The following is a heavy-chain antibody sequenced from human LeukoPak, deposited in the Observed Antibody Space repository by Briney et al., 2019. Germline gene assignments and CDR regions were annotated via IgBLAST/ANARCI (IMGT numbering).Heavy chain of an antibody. CDR2: IYYSGST. J-gene: IGHJ6*03. CDR3: ARLRRYYGSGSYQIIAYRYYYMDV. V-gene: IGHV4-59*12. Sequence: SETLSLTCTVSGGSINSYYWSWIRQPPGKGLEWIGYIYYSGSTNYNPSLKSRVTISVDTSKNQFSLKLSSVTAADTAVYYCARLRRYYGSGSYQIIAYRYYYMDVWGKGTTVTISS. CDR1: GGSINSYY. D-gene: IGHD3-10*01.